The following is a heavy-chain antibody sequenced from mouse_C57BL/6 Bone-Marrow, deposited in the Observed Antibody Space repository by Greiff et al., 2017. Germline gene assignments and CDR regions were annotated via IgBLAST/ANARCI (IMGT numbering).Heavy chain of an antibody. CDR3: TPASLSPC. Sequence: EVQLQQSGAELVRPGASVQLSCTASGFNIKDYYMHWVKQRPEQGLEWIGRIDPADGDTEYAPKFQGKATMTADTSSNTADLQLSSLTSEDTAVDYYTPASLSPCWGQGTLVTVSA. D-gene: IGHD6-1*01. J-gene: IGHJ3*01. V-gene: IGHV14-1*01. CDR1: GFNIKDYY. CDR2: IDPADGDT.